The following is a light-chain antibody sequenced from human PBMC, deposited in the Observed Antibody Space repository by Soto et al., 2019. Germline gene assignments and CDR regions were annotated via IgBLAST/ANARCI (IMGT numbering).Light chain of an antibody. CDR1: QNIRNW. V-gene: IGKV1-5*01. Sequence: DIQLTPSPSTLSASVGYSVTITCRASQNIRNWLAWYQQKPGKAPNPLIYDASSLESGVPSRFSGSGSGTEFTLTISGLQPDDFATYYCQGYRTFGQGTKVDIK. CDR2: DAS. CDR3: QGYRT. J-gene: IGKJ1*01.